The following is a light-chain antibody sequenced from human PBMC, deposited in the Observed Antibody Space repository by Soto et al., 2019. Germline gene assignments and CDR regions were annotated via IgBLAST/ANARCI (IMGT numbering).Light chain of an antibody. CDR2: DAS. J-gene: IGKJ1*01. V-gene: IGKV1-5*01. Sequence: DIQMTQSPSTLSASVGDRVTITCRASQSISSWLAWYQQKPGKAPKLLIYDASSLESGVPSRFSGSGSGTEFTLTISSLQPEDFATYYCQQSYSIPGTFGQGTKVDIK. CDR3: QQSYSIPGT. CDR1: QSISSW.